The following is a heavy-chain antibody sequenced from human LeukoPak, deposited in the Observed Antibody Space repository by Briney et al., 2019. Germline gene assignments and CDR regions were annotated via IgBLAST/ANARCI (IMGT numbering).Heavy chain of an antibody. CDR2: MYHSGST. D-gene: IGHD7-27*01. V-gene: IGHV4-39*07. CDR1: GGSIRSSTFY. CDR3: ARGFRGDNFDY. J-gene: IGHJ4*02. Sequence: SETLSLTCTVSGGSIRSSTFYWGWIRQPPGKGLEWIGTMYHSGSTNYNPSLKSRVTISVDTSKNQFSLKLSSVTAADTAVYFCARGFRGDNFDYWGQGTLVTVSS.